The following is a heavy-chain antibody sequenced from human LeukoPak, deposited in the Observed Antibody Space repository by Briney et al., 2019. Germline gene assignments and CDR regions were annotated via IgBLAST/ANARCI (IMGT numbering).Heavy chain of an antibody. CDR3: KSYSGSYSDIDY. J-gene: IGHJ4*02. Sequence: GRPLRLSCAASGFTFSSYGMHWVRQAPGKGLEWVAVISYDGSNKYYADSVKGRFTISRDNSKNTLYLQMNSLRAEDTAVYYCKSYSGSYSDIDYWGQGTLVTVSS. CDR2: ISYDGSNK. D-gene: IGHD1-26*01. V-gene: IGHV3-30*03. CDR1: GFTFSSYG.